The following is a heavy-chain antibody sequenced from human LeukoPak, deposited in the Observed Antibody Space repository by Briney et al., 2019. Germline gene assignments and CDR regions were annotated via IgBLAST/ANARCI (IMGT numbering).Heavy chain of an antibody. CDR1: GFTFSSYA. CDR2: ISYDGSNK. D-gene: IGHD2-2*01. CDR3: ARDIHCSSTSCYGAFDI. Sequence: PGRSLRLSCAASGFTFSSYAMHWVRQAPGKGLEWVAVISYDGSNKYYADSVKGRFTISRDNSKNTLYLQMSSLRAEDTAVYYCARDIHCSSTSCYGAFDIWGQGTMVTVSS. V-gene: IGHV3-30*04. J-gene: IGHJ3*02.